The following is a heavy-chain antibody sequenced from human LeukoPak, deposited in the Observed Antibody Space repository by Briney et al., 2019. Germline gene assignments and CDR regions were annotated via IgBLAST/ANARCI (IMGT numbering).Heavy chain of an antibody. CDR3: AKSRYFDWLSYSDY. CDR2: ISGSGGST. J-gene: IGHJ4*02. Sequence: GGSLRLSCAASGFTFSSYAMSWVRQAPGKGLEWVSAISGSGGSTYYADSVKGRFTISRDNSKNTLYLQMNSLRAGDTAVYYCAKSRYFDWLSYSDYWGQGTLVTVSS. CDR1: GFTFSSYA. V-gene: IGHV3-23*01. D-gene: IGHD3-9*01.